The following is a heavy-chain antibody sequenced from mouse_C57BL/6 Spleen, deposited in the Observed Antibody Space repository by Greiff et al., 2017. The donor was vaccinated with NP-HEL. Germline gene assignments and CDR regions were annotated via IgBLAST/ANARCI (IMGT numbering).Heavy chain of an antibody. Sequence: QVQLQQSGAELVKPGASVKISCKASGYAFSSYWMNWVKQRPGKGLEWIGQIYPGDGDTNYNGKFKGKATLTADKSSSTAYMQLSSLTSEDSAVYFRARGGDYYAMDYWGQGTSVTVSS. CDR2: IYPGDGDT. CDR3: ARGGDYYAMDY. V-gene: IGHV1-80*01. CDR1: GYAFSSYW. J-gene: IGHJ4*01.